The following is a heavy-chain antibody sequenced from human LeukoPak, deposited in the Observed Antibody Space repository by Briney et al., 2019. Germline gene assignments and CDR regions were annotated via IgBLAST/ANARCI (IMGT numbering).Heavy chain of an antibody. CDR1: GFTFSNAW. V-gene: IGHV3-15*01. CDR2: IKSKTDGGTT. CDR3: TTDGVVGATTLDY. D-gene: IGHD1-26*01. Sequence: GRSLRLSCAASGFTFSNAWMSWVRQAPGKGLEWVGRIKSKTDGGTTDYAAPVKGRFTISRDDSKNTLYLQMNSLKTEDTAVYYCTTDGVVGATTLDYWGQGTLVTVSS. J-gene: IGHJ4*02.